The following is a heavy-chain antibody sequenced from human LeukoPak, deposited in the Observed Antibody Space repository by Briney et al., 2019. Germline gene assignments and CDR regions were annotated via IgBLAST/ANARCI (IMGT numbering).Heavy chain of an antibody. V-gene: IGHV1-69*13. CDR1: GGTFSSYA. J-gene: IGHJ5*02. CDR2: IIPIFGTA. D-gene: IGHD2-2*02. Sequence: SVEVSCKASGGTFSSYAISWVRQAPGQGLEWMGGIIPIFGTANYAQKFQGRVTITADESTSTAYMELSSLRSEDTAVYYCACQVGVVVVPAAINWFDPWGQGTLVTVSS. CDR3: ACQVGVVVVPAAINWFDP.